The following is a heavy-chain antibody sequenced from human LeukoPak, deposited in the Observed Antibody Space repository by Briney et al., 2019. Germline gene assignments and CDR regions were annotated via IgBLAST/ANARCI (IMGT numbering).Heavy chain of an antibody. CDR3: ARDDYVWGSYSEDWFDR. Sequence: GGSLRLSCAASGFTFSDYYMSWIRQAPGKGLEWVSYISSSGSTIYYADSVKGRFTISRDNAKNSLYLQMNSLRAEDTAVYYCARDDYVWGSYSEDWFDRWGQGTLVTVSS. CDR1: GFTFSDYY. V-gene: IGHV3-11*01. J-gene: IGHJ5*02. CDR2: ISSSGSTI. D-gene: IGHD3-16*01.